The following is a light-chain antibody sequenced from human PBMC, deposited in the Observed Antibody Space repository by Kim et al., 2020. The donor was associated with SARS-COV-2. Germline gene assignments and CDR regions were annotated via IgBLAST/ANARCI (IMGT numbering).Light chain of an antibody. V-gene: IGKV1-33*01. CDR2: DAS. CDR3: QQYHILPPT. J-gene: IGKJ4*01. Sequence: DIQMTQSPSSLSASVGDRVTITCQASQDIVKFLNWYQQKAGIAPNLLIFDASTLEPGVPSRFSGSGSGTNFSFTISGLQPEDIATYYCQQYHILPPTFGGGTKVDIK. CDR1: QDIVKF.